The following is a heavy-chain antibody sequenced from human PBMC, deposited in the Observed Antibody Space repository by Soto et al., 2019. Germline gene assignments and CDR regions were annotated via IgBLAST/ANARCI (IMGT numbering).Heavy chain of an antibody. J-gene: IGHJ6*02. D-gene: IGHD3-16*02. CDR3: ARTNPTKYHDYVWGDYRREGMDV. CDR2: ILPLSGTS. Sequence: VASVKVSCKASGGTFSAYAISWVRQAPGQGLEWMGGILPLSGTSNYTQRFQGRVTITADKSTSTAYMELSSLRSDDTAVYYCARTNPTKYHDYVWGDYRREGMDVWGQGTTVTVSS. V-gene: IGHV1-69*06. CDR1: GGTFSAYA.